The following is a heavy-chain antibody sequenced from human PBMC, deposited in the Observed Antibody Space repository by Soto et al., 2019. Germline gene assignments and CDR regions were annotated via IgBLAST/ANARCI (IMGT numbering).Heavy chain of an antibody. CDR3: TTDLWSGYSRGMDV. D-gene: IGHD3-3*01. CDR1: GFTFSNAW. Sequence: EVQLVESGGGLVKPGGSLRLSCAASGFTFSNAWMSWVRQAPGKGLEWVGRIKSKTDGGTTDYAAPVKGRFTISRDDSKNTLYLQMNSLKTEDTAVYYCTTDLWSGYSRGMDVWGQGTTVTVSS. J-gene: IGHJ6*02. V-gene: IGHV3-15*01. CDR2: IKSKTDGGTT.